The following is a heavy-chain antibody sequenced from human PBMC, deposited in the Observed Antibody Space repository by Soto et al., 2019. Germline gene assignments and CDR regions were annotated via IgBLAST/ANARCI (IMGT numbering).Heavy chain of an antibody. CDR3: ARDLRGHYGP. V-gene: IGHV3-21*06. J-gene: IGHJ3*01. CDR1: GFNFRNFN. Sequence: LRLSCEGSGFNFRNFNMIWVRQAPGKGLEWVSSVSGSSSYIYYADSVKGRFTVSRDNANNLVFLQMNGLRPEDTAMYYCARDLRGHYGPWGQGTMVTVSS. CDR2: VSGSSSYI. D-gene: IGHD4-17*01.